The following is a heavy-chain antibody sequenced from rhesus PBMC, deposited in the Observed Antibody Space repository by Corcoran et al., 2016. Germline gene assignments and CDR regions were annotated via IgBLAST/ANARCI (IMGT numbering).Heavy chain of an antibody. CDR2: IYGNSAST. CDR3: SRRTITILVGDIDAFDF. D-gene: IGHD3-40*01. V-gene: IGHV4-73*01. J-gene: IGHJ3*01. Sequence: VQLQQWGEGLVKPSETLSLTCAVYGGSISGYYYWSWIRQPPGKGLEWIGYIYGNSASTNYNPSLKNRVTRSKDTSKNQFSLKLSSVTAADTAVYYCSRRTITILVGDIDAFDFWGQGLRVTVSS. CDR1: GGSISGYYY.